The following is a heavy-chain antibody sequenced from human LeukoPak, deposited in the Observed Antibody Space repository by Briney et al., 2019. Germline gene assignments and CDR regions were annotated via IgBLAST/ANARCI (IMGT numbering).Heavy chain of an antibody. D-gene: IGHD4-17*01. J-gene: IGHJ4*02. CDR3: AKGDYGDYSFDY. V-gene: IGHV3-30*18. Sequence: PGGSLRLSCAVSGFTFSSCGMHWVRQAPGQGLEWVAVISYDGSNKYYADSVKGRFTISRDNSKNTLYLQMNSLRAEDTAVYYCAKGDYGDYSFDYWGQGTLVTVSS. CDR2: ISYDGSNK. CDR1: GFTFSSCG.